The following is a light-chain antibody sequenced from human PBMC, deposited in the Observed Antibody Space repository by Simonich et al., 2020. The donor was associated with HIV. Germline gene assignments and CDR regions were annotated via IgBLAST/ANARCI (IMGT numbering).Light chain of an antibody. J-gene: IGKJ4*01. CDR1: QTVSKN. CDR2: DTS. V-gene: IGKV3-11*01. Sequence: EIVMTQSPATLSVSPGERATLSCRASQTVSKNLAWYQQRRGQAPRLLIYDTSTRATGIPARFSGSGSGTDFTLTISSLEPEDFAVYYCQQRSNWPLTFGGGTKVEIK. CDR3: QQRSNWPLT.